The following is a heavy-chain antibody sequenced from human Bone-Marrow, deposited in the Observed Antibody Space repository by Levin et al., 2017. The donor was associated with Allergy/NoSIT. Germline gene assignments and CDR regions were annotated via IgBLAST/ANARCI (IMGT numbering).Heavy chain of an antibody. CDR1: GGSISSRFYY. V-gene: IGHV4-61*02. CDR2: IHTSGST. Sequence: PSETLSLTCSVSGGSISSRFYYWSWIRQPAGKGLEWIGRIHTSGSTDYSPSLKSRVTISLDTSKSQFSLKLSSVTAADTAVYYCARVSLGFCSGPTCNVLDNWGQGTQVTVSS. D-gene: IGHD2-15*01. J-gene: IGHJ4*02. CDR3: ARVSLGFCSGPTCNVLDN.